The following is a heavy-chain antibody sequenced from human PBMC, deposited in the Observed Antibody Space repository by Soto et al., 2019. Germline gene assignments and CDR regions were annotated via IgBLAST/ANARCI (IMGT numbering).Heavy chain of an antibody. J-gene: IGHJ5*02. CDR1: GFSLSNARMG. D-gene: IGHD6-19*01. Sequence: QVTLKESGPVLVKPTETLTLTCTVSGFSLSNARMGVSWIRQPPGKALEWLAHIFSNDEKSYSTSLKSRLTISKDTSKSQVVLTMTNMDPVDTATYYCARMNQGGSGWYRWFDPWGQGTLVTVSS. V-gene: IGHV2-26*01. CDR2: IFSNDEK. CDR3: ARMNQGGSGWYRWFDP.